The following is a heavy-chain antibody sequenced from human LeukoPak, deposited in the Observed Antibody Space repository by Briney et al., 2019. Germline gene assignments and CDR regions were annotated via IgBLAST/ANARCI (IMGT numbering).Heavy chain of an antibody. CDR2: ITNSGGNT. V-gene: IGHV3-64D*06. Sequence: GGSLRLSCSASGFTFSSYTIHWVRQAPGKGLEFVSAITNSGGNTYYADSVKGRFTISRDNSKNTVYLQMSSLRAEDTAVYYCVIVRGYFDSSGSDYWGQGTLVTVSS. CDR3: VIVRGYFDSSGSDY. CDR1: GFTFSSYT. D-gene: IGHD3-9*01. J-gene: IGHJ4*02.